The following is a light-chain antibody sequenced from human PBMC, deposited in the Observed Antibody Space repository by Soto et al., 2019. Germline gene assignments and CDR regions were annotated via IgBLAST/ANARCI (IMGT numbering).Light chain of an antibody. CDR3: SSYTGTSTYVI. Sequence: QSVLTQPASVSGSPGQSITISCTGTSSDVGGYNFVSWYQQYPGKAPKLMIYGVSNRPSGVSNRFSGSKSGNTASLTISGLQAEDDADYYCSSYTGTSTYVIFGGGTKVTVL. J-gene: IGLJ2*01. CDR1: SSDVGGYNF. V-gene: IGLV2-14*01. CDR2: GVS.